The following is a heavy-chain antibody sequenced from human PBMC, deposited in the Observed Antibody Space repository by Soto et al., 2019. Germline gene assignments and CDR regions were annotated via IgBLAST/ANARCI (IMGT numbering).Heavy chain of an antibody. V-gene: IGHV3-23*01. D-gene: IGHD6-13*01. CDR2: ISASGGST. CDR3: AKVTKRAAAGRYEYYKYGMDV. J-gene: IGHJ6*02. Sequence: GGSLRLSCAGSGFTFSDHYMDWVRQAPGKGLEWVSSISASGGSTYYADSVKGRFTISRDNSKNTVYLQMNGLRAEDTALYFCAKVTKRAAAGRYEYYKYGMDVWGQGTTVTVSS. CDR1: GFTFSDHY.